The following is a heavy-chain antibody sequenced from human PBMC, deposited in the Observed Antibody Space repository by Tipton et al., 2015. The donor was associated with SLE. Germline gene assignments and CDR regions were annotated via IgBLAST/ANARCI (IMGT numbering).Heavy chain of an antibody. V-gene: IGHV4-34*01. CDR1: GGSFSGYY. J-gene: IGHJ2*01. Sequence: TLSLTCAVYGGSFSGYYWSWIRQPPGKGLEWIGEINHSGSTNYNPSLKSRVTISVDTSKNQFSLKMSSVTAAETAVYYCARVWGAAAGWYFDLWGRGTLVTVSS. D-gene: IGHD6-13*01. CDR2: INHSGST. CDR3: ARVWGAAAGWYFDL.